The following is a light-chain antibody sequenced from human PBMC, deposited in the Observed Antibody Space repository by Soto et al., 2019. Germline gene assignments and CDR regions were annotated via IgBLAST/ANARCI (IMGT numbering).Light chain of an antibody. CDR3: QQRTNWPWT. CDR1: QSVGSY. CDR2: DTS. J-gene: IGKJ1*01. V-gene: IGKV3-11*01. Sequence: EILLTQSPATLSLSPGERATLSCRASQSVGSYFAWYQQKPGQTPRLLIYDTSNRATGIPARFSGSGSGTDFALTISSLEPEDFAVYYCQQRTNWPWTFGQGTKVDIK.